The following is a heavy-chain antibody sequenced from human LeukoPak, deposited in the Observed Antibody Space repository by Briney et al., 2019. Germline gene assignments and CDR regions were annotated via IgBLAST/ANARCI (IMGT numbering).Heavy chain of an antibody. J-gene: IGHJ3*02. CDR1: GFTVSSNY. V-gene: IGHV3-53*01. Sequence: GGSLRLSCAASGFTVSSNYMSWVRQAPGKGLEWVSVIYSGGSTYYADSVKGRFTISRDNSKNTLYLQMNSLRAEDTAVYYCASRDYYDSSGYNDAFDIWGQGTMATVSS. CDR2: IYSGGST. D-gene: IGHD3-22*01. CDR3: ASRDYYDSSGYNDAFDI.